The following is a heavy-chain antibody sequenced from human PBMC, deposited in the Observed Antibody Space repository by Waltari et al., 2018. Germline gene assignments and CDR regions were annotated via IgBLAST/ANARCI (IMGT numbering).Heavy chain of an antibody. V-gene: IGHV3-21*01. D-gene: IGHD3-16*01. CDR1: GFTFSTLN. CDR2: ITSTSAYI. CDR3: VRVPEGGNYFDY. Sequence: EVQVVESGGGLVKPGGSLRLSCATSGFTFSTLNMNWVRQAPGKGLEWVSSITSTSAYIYYADSVKGRFIIARDNAKSSLYLQMNSLRAEDTAIYYCVRVPEGGNYFDYWGQGTLVTVSS. J-gene: IGHJ4*02.